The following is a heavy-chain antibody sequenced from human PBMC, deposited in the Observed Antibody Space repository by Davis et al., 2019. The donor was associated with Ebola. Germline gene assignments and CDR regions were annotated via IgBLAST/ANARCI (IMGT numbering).Heavy chain of an antibody. D-gene: IGHD3-22*01. CDR2: IYYSGST. J-gene: IGHJ4*02. Sequence: SETLSLTCTVSGGSISSSSYYWGWIRQPPGKGLEWIGSIYYSGSTYYNPSLKSRVTISVDTSKNQFSLKLSSVTAADTAVYYCARTTTYYYDSSGYYYSKYYFDYWGQGTLVTVSS. CDR3: ARTTTYYYDSSGYYYSKYYFDY. CDR1: GGSISSSSYY. V-gene: IGHV4-39*01.